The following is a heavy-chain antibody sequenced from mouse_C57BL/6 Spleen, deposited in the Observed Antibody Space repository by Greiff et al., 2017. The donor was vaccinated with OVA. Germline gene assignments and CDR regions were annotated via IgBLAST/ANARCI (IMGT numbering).Heavy chain of an antibody. V-gene: IGHV1-18*01. Sequence: VQLKESGPELVKSGASVKIPCKASGYTFTDYNMDWVKQSHGKSLEWIGDINPNNGGTIYNQKFKGKATLTVDKSSSTAYMELRSLTSEDTAVYYCARGADYYSKGGMDYWGQGTSVTVSS. CDR1: GYTFTDYN. J-gene: IGHJ4*01. CDR3: ARGADYYSKGGMDY. CDR2: INPNNGGT. D-gene: IGHD2-5*01.